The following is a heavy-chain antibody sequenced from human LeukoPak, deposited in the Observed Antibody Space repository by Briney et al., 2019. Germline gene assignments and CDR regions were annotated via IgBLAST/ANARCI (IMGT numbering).Heavy chain of an antibody. CDR1: GFTFSGYA. J-gene: IGHJ4*02. CDR2: ISYDGSNK. CDR3: ARDLGYYGSGSYLRD. Sequence: PGRSLRLSCAASGFTFSGYAMHWVRQAPGKRLEWVAVISYDGSNKYYADSVKGRFTISRDNSRNTLYLQMNSLRAEDTAVYYCARDLGYYGSGSYLRDWGQGTLVTVSS. D-gene: IGHD3-10*01. V-gene: IGHV3-30*04.